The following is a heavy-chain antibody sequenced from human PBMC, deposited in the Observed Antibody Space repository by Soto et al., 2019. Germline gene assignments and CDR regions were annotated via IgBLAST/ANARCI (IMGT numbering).Heavy chain of an antibody. CDR3: ARGVFLAVAGKISSFDY. V-gene: IGHV4-34*01. Sequence: PSETLSLTCAVHGGSFSGYYWSWIRQPPGKGLEWIGEINHSGSTNYNPSLKSRVTISVDTSKNQFSLKLSSVTAADTAVYYCARGVFLAVAGKISSFDYWGQGTLVTVSS. CDR1: GGSFSGYY. J-gene: IGHJ4*02. D-gene: IGHD6-19*01. CDR2: INHSGST.